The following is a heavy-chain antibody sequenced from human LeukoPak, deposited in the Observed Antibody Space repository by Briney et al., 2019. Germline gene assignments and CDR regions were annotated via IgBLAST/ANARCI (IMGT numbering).Heavy chain of an antibody. J-gene: IGHJ4*02. CDR3: ARGSGSYGFFDL. D-gene: IGHD5-18*01. CDR1: GGSLSTYH. Sequence: PPETLSLTCSVSGGSLSTYHWSWIRLSPVKGLEWIGYIYYSGSTNYNPSLKSRVSLSVDTSTNQFSLKVRSVTAADTAVYYCARGSGSYGFFDLWGQGAVVPVS. CDR2: IYYSGST. V-gene: IGHV4-59*13.